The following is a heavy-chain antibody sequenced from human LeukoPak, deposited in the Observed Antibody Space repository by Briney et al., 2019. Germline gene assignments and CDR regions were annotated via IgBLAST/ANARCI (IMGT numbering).Heavy chain of an antibody. CDR3: ARGGYCTNGVCYGDYTYGMDV. CDR2: INSDGSST. CDR1: VFTFSSYG. V-gene: IGHV3-74*01. D-gene: IGHD2-8*01. J-gene: IGHJ6*02. Sequence: PGRSLRLSCAASVFTFSSYGMHWVLQAPGQGLVWVSRINSDGSSTSYADSVKGRFTISRDNAKNTLYLQMNSLRAEDTSVFYCARGGYCTNGVCYGDYTYGMDVWGQGTTVTVSS.